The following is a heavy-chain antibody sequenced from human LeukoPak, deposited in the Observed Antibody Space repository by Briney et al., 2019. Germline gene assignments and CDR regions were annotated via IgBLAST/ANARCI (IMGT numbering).Heavy chain of an antibody. V-gene: IGHV4-4*07. CDR3: AKESGDFDY. Sequence: PPETLSLTCTVSGGSISSYYWSWIRQPAGKGLEWIGRIDASGRTNYNPSLKSRVTMSVDTSKKQFSLKVYSVTAADTAVYYCAKESGDFDYWGKGTRVTVSS. CDR2: IDASGRT. D-gene: IGHD2-21*01. J-gene: IGHJ4*02. CDR1: GGSISSYY.